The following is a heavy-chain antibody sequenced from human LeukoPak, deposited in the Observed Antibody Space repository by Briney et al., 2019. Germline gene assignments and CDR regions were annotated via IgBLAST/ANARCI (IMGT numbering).Heavy chain of an antibody. D-gene: IGHD3-10*01. CDR3: ARDRGRARDAFDL. CDR2: ISGYNGNT. Sequence: GASVKVACKASGYTFSSYGIIWVRQAPGQGLECMGWISGYNGNTNYAQKLQGRVTMTTDTSTTTAYIELRSLRSDDTAVYYCARDRGRARDAFDLWGQGTMWTVSS. V-gene: IGHV1-18*01. J-gene: IGHJ3*01. CDR1: GYTFSSYG.